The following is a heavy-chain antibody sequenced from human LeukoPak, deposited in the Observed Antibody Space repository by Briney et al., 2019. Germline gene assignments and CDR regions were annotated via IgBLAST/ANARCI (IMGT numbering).Heavy chain of an antibody. CDR1: GXSIISGGHY. V-gene: IGHV4-31*03. CDR3: ARDQDGYSRFDY. J-gene: IGHJ4*02. Sequence: SETLSLTCTVSGXSIISGGHYWSWIRQHPGKGLEWIGYIYYSGTTYYNPSLKSRVTISVDTSVNQFSLRLTSVTAADTAVYYCARDQDGYSRFDYWGQGTLVTVSS. CDR2: IYYSGTT. D-gene: IGHD5-24*01.